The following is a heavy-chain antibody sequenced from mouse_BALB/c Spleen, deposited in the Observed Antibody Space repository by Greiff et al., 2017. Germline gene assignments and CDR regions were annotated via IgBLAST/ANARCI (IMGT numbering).Heavy chain of an antibody. D-gene: IGHD1-1*01. V-gene: IGHV1-5*01. J-gene: IGHJ2*01. CDR2: IYPGNSDT. CDR1: GYTFTSYW. Sequence: VQLQQSGTVLARPGASVKMSCKASGYTFTSYWMHWVKQRPGQGLEWIGAIYPGNSDTSYNQKFKGKAKLTAVTSTSTAYMELSSLTNEDSAVYYCTAFITTVVEDYWGQGTTLTVSS. CDR3: TAFITTVVEDY.